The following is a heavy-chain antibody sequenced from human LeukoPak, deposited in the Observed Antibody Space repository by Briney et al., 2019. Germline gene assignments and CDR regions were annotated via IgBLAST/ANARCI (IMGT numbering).Heavy chain of an antibody. V-gene: IGHV1-2*02. Sequence: LQSMGWINPSSGVTNYAQKFQCRVTMTRDTSISTAYMEQSRLSTDDTAVYYCAKRSVAAQYYFDYWGQGTLVTVSS. CDR2: INPSSGVT. D-gene: IGHD6-6*01. CDR3: AKRSVAAQYYFDY. J-gene: IGHJ4*02.